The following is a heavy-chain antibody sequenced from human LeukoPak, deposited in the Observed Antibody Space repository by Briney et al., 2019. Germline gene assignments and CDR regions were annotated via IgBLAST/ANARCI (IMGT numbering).Heavy chain of an antibody. V-gene: IGHV3-23*01. Sequence: GSLRLSCAASGFTFSSYAMSWVRQAPGKGLEWVSAISGSGGSTYYADSVKGRFTISRDNSKNTLYLQMNSLRAEDTAMYYCARRPSLGAAAGTIDYWGQGTLVTVSS. CDR1: GFTFSSYA. J-gene: IGHJ4*02. D-gene: IGHD6-13*01. CDR3: ARRPSLGAAAGTIDY. CDR2: ISGSGGST.